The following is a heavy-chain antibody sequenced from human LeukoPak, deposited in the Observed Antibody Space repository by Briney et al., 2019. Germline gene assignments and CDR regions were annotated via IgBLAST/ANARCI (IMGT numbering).Heavy chain of an antibody. CDR3: ARARWLVLFGDD. V-gene: IGHV3-33*01. CDR2: IWYDGSNK. J-gene: IGHJ4*02. CDR1: GFTFPSYG. D-gene: IGHD6-19*01. Sequence: PGGSLRPPCAAFGFTFPSYGTHWVRQAPGKGLEWVAVIWYDGSNKYYADSVKGRFTISRDNSKNTLYLQMNSLRAEDTAVYYCARARWLVLFGDDWGPVVLVTVSS.